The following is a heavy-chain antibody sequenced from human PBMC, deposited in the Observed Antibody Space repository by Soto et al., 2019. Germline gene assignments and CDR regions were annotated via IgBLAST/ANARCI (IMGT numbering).Heavy chain of an antibody. D-gene: IGHD3-3*01. J-gene: IGHJ3*02. CDR2: IWYDGSNK. Sequence: QVQLLESGGGVVQPGRSLRLSCAASGFTFSTYGMHWVRQAPGKGLEWVAVIWYDGSNKFYADSVKGRFTISRDNSKNTLYLQMHSLRAEDTAIYYCARDEASYYDFWSGYWGAFDIWGQGTMVTVSS. V-gene: IGHV3-33*01. CDR3: ARDEASYYDFWSGYWGAFDI. CDR1: GFTFSTYG.